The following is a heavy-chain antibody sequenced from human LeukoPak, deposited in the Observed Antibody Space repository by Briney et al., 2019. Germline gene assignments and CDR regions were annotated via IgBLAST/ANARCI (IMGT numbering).Heavy chain of an antibody. Sequence: GGSLRLSCAASGFIFSSYSMNWARQAPGKVLEWVSSISSTSTYIYYADSVKGRFSISRDNAKNSLYLQMNSLRAEDTAVYYCARVGNSYGRDFDYWGQGTLVTVSS. CDR3: ARVGNSYGRDFDY. D-gene: IGHD5-18*01. CDR1: GFIFSSYS. J-gene: IGHJ4*02. V-gene: IGHV3-21*01. CDR2: ISSTSTYI.